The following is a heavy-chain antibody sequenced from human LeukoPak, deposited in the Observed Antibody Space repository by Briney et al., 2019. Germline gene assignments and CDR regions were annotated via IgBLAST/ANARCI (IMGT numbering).Heavy chain of an antibody. V-gene: IGHV1-3*01. D-gene: IGHD3-10*01. CDR2: INAGNDNT. CDR3: ARALNYNYGSGSYYDC. CDR1: GYTFTSYA. Sequence: ASVKVSCKASGYTFTSYAMHWVRQAPGQRLEWMEWINAGNDNTKHSQKFQGRVTITRDTSASTAYMELSSLRSEDTAVYYCARALNYNYGSGSYYDCWGQGTLVTVSS. J-gene: IGHJ4*02.